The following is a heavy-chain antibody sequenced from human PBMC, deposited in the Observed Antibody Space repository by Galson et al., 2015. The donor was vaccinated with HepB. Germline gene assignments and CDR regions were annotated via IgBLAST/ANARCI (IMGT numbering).Heavy chain of an antibody. CDR1: GFTFSSYS. D-gene: IGHD3-3*01. Sequence: SLRLSCAASGFTFSSYSMNWVRQAPGKGLEWVSSISSSSSYIYYADSVKGRFTISRDNAKNSLYLQMNSLRAEDTAVYYCAREASLEYDFWSGYYGHYYYYMDVWGKGTTVTVSS. CDR2: ISSSSSYI. CDR3: AREASLEYDFWSGYYGHYYYYMDV. V-gene: IGHV3-21*01. J-gene: IGHJ6*03.